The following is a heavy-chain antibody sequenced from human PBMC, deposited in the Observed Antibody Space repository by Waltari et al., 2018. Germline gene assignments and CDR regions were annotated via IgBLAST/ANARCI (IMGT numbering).Heavy chain of an antibody. CDR3: AQMVAGAGGFDY. D-gene: IGHD6-19*01. CDR1: GFTFSSYA. V-gene: IGHV3-23*01. J-gene: IGHJ4*02. Sequence: EVQLLESGGGLVQPGGSLRLSCAASGFTFSSYAMSWVRQAPGKGLEWVSAISGSGVSTYYADSVKGRFTISRDNSKNTLYLQMNSLRAEDTAVYYCAQMVAGAGGFDYWGQGTLVTVSS. CDR2: ISGSGVST.